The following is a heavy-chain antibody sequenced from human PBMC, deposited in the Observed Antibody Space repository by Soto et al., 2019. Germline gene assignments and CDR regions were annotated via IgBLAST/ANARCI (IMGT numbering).Heavy chain of an antibody. CDR1: GFAFSTYA. CDR2: ISGSGGSS. Sequence: PGGSLRLSCAASGFAFSTYAMTCVRQAPGKGLEWVSVISGSGGSSYYADSVKGRFTISRDNSKNTLFLQMNGLRAEDTAVYYCAKVTKRAAAGRYEYYKYGMNVWGQGSTVTAP. CDR3: AKVTKRAAAGRYEYYKYGMNV. J-gene: IGHJ6*02. D-gene: IGHD6-13*01. V-gene: IGHV3-23*01.